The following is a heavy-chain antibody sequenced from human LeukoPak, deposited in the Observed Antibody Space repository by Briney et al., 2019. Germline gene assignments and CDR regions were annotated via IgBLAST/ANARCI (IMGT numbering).Heavy chain of an antibody. D-gene: IGHD1-20*01. J-gene: IGHJ4*02. CDR1: GYTFTGFY. CDR2: INPNSGGT. Sequence: GASVRVSCKASGYTFTGFYMHRVRQAPGQGLEWMGWINPNSGGTKYAQKFQGRVTMTRDTSISTAYMELSRLRSDDTAVYHCARRDINWNFDYWGQGTLVTVSS. CDR3: ARRDINWNFDY. V-gene: IGHV1-2*02.